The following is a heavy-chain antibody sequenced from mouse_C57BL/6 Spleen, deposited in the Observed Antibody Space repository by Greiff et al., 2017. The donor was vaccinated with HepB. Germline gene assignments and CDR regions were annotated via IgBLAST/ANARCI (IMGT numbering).Heavy chain of an antibody. D-gene: IGHD2-5*01. Sequence: DVKLQESGPELVKPGASVKISCKASGYTFTDYYMNWVKQSHGKSLEWIGDINPNNGGTSYNQKFKGKATLTVDKSSSTAYMELRSLTSEDSAVYDCEKCYYSNYDAMDYWGQGTSVTVSS. V-gene: IGHV1-26*01. CDR1: GYTFTDYY. CDR3: EKCYYSNYDAMDY. CDR2: INPNNGGT. J-gene: IGHJ4*01.